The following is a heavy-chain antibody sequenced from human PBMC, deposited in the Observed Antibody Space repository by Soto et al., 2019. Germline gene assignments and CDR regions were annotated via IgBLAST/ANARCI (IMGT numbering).Heavy chain of an antibody. V-gene: IGHV2-5*02. CDR2: IYWDDDK. J-gene: IGHJ4*02. CDR1: GFSLSTSGVG. Sequence: QITLKESGPTLVKPTQTLTLTCTFSGFSLSTSGVGVGWIRQPPGKALEWLALIYWDDDKRYSPSLKSRLTTTKDNSKTQVVLTMTIMDPVDTATYYCAHRRTGGHFDCWGQGTLVTVSS. CDR3: AHRRTGGHFDC. D-gene: IGHD3-10*01.